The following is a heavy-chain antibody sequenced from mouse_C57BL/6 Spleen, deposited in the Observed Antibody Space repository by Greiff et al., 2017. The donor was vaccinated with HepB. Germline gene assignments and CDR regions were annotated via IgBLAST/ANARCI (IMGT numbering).Heavy chain of an antibody. CDR1: GFTFTDYY. Sequence: EVKVVESGGGLVQPGGSLSLSCAASGFTFTDYYMSWVRQPPGKALEWLGFIRNKANGYTTEYSASVKGRFTISRDNSKSILYLQMNALRAEDSATYYCARSSLGPWFAYWGQGTLVTVSA. CDR3: ARSSLGPWFAY. J-gene: IGHJ3*01. D-gene: IGHD4-1*01. CDR2: IRNKANGYTT. V-gene: IGHV7-3*01.